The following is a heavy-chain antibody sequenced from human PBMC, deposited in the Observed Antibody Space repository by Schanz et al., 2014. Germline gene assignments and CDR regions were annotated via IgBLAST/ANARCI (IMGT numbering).Heavy chain of an antibody. CDR1: GFTFNNFG. D-gene: IGHD3-10*01. Sequence: EVQLVESGGGLVKPGGSLRLSCAASGFTFNNFGMNWVRQAPGKGPEWVSAIGGDASRTYYADSVKGRFTISRDNSKSTLYLKRTSLRADDTAVYYWARAPPLVRGIAGWFGPWGQGSLVTVSS. V-gene: IGHV3-23*04. CDR3: ARAPPLVRGIAGWFGP. CDR2: IGGDASRT. J-gene: IGHJ5*02.